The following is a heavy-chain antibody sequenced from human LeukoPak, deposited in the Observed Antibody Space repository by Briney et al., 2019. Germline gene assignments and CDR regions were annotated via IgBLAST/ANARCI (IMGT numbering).Heavy chain of an antibody. D-gene: IGHD6-13*01. V-gene: IGHV3-23*01. CDR2: VSRFGGTT. Sequence: GGSLRLSCAASGFTFDSYAMSWVRQAPGKGLEWVSAVSRFGGTTYYADSAKGRFTISRDNSNNTVYLQMNSLRVGDTALYYCVKHVGSRWSNDRFDPWGQGTLVTVS. J-gene: IGHJ5*02. CDR3: VKHVGSRWSNDRFDP. CDR1: GFTFDSYA.